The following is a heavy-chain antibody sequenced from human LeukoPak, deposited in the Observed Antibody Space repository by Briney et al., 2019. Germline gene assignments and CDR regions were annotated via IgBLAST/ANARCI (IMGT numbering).Heavy chain of an antibody. CDR1: GFTFDDYA. D-gene: IGHD6-13*01. Sequence: TLRLSCAASGFTFDDYAMHWVRQAPGKGLEWVSLISGDGGSTYYADSVKGRFTISRENKKNSPYLQMNSLTAEDTALYYCAKEQQYRSSWYDYWGQGTLVTVSS. CDR3: AKEQQYRSSWYDY. J-gene: IGHJ4*02. CDR2: ISGDGGST. V-gene: IGHV3-43*02.